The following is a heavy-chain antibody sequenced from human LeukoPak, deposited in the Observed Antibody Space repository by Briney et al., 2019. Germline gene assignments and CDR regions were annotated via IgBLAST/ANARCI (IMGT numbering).Heavy chain of an antibody. CDR2: IYYSGGT. V-gene: IGHV4-31*03. D-gene: IGHD5-12*01. CDR3: AREGLRNLGATSLGFDP. Sequence: PSETLSLTCTVSGGSISSGGYYWSWIRQHPGKGLGWIGCIYYSGGTYYNPSLKSRVTISVDTSKNQFSLKLNSVTAADTAVYYCAREGLRNLGATSLGFDPWGQGTLVTVSS. J-gene: IGHJ5*02. CDR1: GGSISSGGYY.